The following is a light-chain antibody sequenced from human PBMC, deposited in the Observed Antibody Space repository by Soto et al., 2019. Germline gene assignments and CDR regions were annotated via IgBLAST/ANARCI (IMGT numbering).Light chain of an antibody. CDR2: GAS. CDR3: QHYNNWLGT. J-gene: IGKJ4*01. CDR1: QAISSN. Sequence: IVMTQSPSTLSVSRGDRATLSCRANQAISSNLAWYQQKPGQAPRLLIYGASTRATGVPDRFSGSGSGTEFTLTISSLQSEDFAVYYCQHYNNWLGTFGGGTKVEIK. V-gene: IGKV3-15*01.